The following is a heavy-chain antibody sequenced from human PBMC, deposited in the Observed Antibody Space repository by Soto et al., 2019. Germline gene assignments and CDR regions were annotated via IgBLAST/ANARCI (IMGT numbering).Heavy chain of an antibody. CDR1: GFTFDDYA. CDR2: ISWDGDKV. V-gene: IGHV3-9*01. CDR3: AKDLARSGYDYRGDAFDI. Sequence: EVQLVESGGDLVQPGRSLRLSCAASGFTFDDYAMHWVRLVPGKGLEWVSGISWDGDKVGYADSVKGRFTISRDNAKNFLYLQMNSLRAEDTALYYCAKDLARSGYDYRGDAFDIWGQGTMVTVSS. J-gene: IGHJ3*02. D-gene: IGHD5-12*01.